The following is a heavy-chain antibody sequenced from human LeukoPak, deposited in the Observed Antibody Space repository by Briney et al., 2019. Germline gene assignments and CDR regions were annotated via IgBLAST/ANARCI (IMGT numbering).Heavy chain of an antibody. J-gene: IGHJ4*02. D-gene: IGHD3-16*01. CDR2: IRYDGSNK. V-gene: IGHV3-30*02. CDR1: GFTFSSYG. Sequence: GGSLRLSCAASGFTFSSYGMHWVRQAPGKGLEWVAFIRYDGSNKYYADSVKGRFTISRDNSKNTLYLQMNSLRAEDTAVYYCAKHPRTSDPSFYFGYWGQGTLVTVSS. CDR3: AKHPRTSDPSFYFGY.